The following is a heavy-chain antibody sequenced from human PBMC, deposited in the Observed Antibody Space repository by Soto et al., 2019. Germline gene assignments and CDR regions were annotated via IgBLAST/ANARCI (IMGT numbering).Heavy chain of an antibody. D-gene: IGHD3-10*01. CDR3: ARDQLVTMVRGVINYGMDV. Sequence: GGSLRLSCAASGFTFSSYGMHWVRQAPGKGLEWVAVIWYDGSNKYYADSVKGRFTISRDNSKNTLYLQMNSLRAEDTAVYYCARDQLVTMVRGVINYGMDVWGQGTTVTVSS. V-gene: IGHV3-33*01. J-gene: IGHJ6*02. CDR2: IWYDGSNK. CDR1: GFTFSSYG.